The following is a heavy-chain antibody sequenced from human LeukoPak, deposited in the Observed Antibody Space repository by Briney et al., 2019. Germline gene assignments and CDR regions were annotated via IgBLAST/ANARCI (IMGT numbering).Heavy chain of an antibody. D-gene: IGHD3-10*01. CDR2: IPYDGSNK. V-gene: IGHV3-30*18. CDR1: GFTFSSYG. J-gene: IGHJ4*02. CDR3: AKEFDDYYGSGSHPFDY. Sequence: TGRSLRLSCAASGFTFSSYGMHWVRQAPGKGLEWVAVIPYDGSNKYYAGSVKGRFTISRDNSKNTLYLQMNSLRAEDTAVYYCAKEFDDYYGSGSHPFDYWGQGTLVTVSS.